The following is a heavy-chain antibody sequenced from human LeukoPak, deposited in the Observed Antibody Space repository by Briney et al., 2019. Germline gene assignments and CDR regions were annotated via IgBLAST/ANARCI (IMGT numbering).Heavy chain of an antibody. D-gene: IGHD2-15*01. V-gene: IGHV3-7*01. CDR1: GGSISSSNW. CDR2: IKRDGSEK. Sequence: ETLSLTCAVSGGSISSSNWWSWVRQPPGKGLEWVASIKRDGSEKYYVDSVKGRFTISKDNAKNSLYLQMNSLRAEDTAVYYCAKIHCSGGSCHPPSDFDYWGQGTLVTVSS. CDR3: AKIHCSGGSCHPPSDFDY. J-gene: IGHJ4*02.